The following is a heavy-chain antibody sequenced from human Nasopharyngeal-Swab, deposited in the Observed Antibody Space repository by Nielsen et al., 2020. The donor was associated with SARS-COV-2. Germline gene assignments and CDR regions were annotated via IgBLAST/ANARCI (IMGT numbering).Heavy chain of an antibody. CDR3: ARGQFRSPSDY. V-gene: IGHV1-8*02. CDR2: MNPNSGNT. J-gene: IGHJ4*02. Sequence: ASVKVSCKASGGTFSSYDINWVRQATGQGLEWMGWMNPNSGNTGYAQKFQGRVTMTRNTSISTAYMELSSLRSEDTAVYYCARGQFRSPSDYWGQGTLVTVSS. CDR1: GGTFSSYD.